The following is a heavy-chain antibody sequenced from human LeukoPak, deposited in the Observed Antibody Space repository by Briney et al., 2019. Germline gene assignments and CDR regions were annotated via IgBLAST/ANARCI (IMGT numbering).Heavy chain of an antibody. V-gene: IGHV1-2*02. CDR1: GYTFTGYY. J-gene: IGHJ4*02. Sequence: ASVKVSCKASGYTFTGYYMHWVRQAPGQGLEWMGWINPNSGGTNYEQKFQGRVTMTRDTSISTAYMELSRLRSDDTAVDYCARVIAAAGTEVDYWGQGTLVTVSS. CDR3: ARVIAAAGTEVDY. CDR2: INPNSGGT. D-gene: IGHD6-13*01.